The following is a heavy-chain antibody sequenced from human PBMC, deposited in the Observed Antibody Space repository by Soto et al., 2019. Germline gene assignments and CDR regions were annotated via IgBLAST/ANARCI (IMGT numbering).Heavy chain of an antibody. CDR1: GYMFVTYG. D-gene: IGHD3-10*01. CDR3: ARDLDGSGSYYTDY. Sequence: GASVKLSCKASGYMFVTYGINWVRQAPGQGLEWMGWISAYNGNTKYAQNLQGRVTMTTDASTSTAYMEMRSLRSDDTAVYYCARDLDGSGSYYTDYWGPGTLVTVSS. V-gene: IGHV1-18*01. CDR2: ISAYNGNT. J-gene: IGHJ4*02.